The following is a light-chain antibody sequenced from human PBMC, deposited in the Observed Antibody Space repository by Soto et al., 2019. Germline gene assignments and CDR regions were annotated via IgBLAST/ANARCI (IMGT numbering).Light chain of an antibody. V-gene: IGKV3-11*01. CDR3: QLRTSWPL. Sequence: EIVLTQYPASLYWSTGERATLACRASQSGSNYLAWNKHKPGQAPRLLIYDASTRATGIPDRFSGSGSETDFTLTISSLEPEDCALYYCQLRTSWPLFGGGTKVEIK. CDR2: DAS. J-gene: IGKJ4*02. CDR1: QSGSNY.